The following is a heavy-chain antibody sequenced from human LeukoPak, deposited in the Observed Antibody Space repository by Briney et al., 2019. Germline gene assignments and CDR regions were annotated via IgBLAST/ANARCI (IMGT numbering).Heavy chain of an antibody. CDR3: ATPPTVTRNY. D-gene: IGHD4-17*01. V-gene: IGHV3-30*02. CDR1: GFTFSSYG. CDR2: IRYDGSNK. J-gene: IGHJ4*02. Sequence: PGGSLRLSCAASGFTFSSYGMHWVRQAPGKGLEWVAFIRYDGSNKYYADSVKGRFTISRDNSKNTLYLQMNGLRAEDTAVYYCATPPTVTRNYWGQGILVTVSS.